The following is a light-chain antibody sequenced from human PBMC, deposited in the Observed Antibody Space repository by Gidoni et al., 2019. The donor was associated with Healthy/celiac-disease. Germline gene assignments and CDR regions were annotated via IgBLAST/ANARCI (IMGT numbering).Light chain of an antibody. CDR1: QSVSSC. CDR3: QQRSNWPPG. V-gene: IGKV3-11*01. CDR2: DAS. J-gene: IGKJ4*01. Sequence: IVLTQSPATLSLSPGERATLACRASQSVSSCVAWYQQKPGQAPRLLIYDASNRATGIPARFSGSGSGTDFTLTISSLEPEDFAVYYCQQRSNWPPGFGGGTKVEIK.